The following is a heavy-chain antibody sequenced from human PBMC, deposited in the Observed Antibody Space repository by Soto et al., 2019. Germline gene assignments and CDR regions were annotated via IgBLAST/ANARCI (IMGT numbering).Heavy chain of an antibody. CDR3: AAYGDNSRASDY. J-gene: IGHJ4*02. CDR2: IFPADSDT. CDR1: GYNFPYYW. V-gene: IGHV5-51*01. D-gene: IGHD1-20*01. Sequence: PGESLKISCEGAGYNFPYYWIGWVRQMPGKGLEWMGIIFPADSDTKYNPSPQGQVTISVDKSTSTVYLQWRNLRASDSAMYFCAAYGDNSRASDYWGQGTLVTVSS.